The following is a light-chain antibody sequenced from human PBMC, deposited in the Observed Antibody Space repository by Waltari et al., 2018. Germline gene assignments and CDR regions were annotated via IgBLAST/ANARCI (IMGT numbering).Light chain of an antibody. V-gene: IGLV1-51*02. CDR3: GTWDSSLAGWM. CDR1: SPNIGGND. CDR2: DDN. J-gene: IGLJ3*02. Sequence: QSLLTQPPSLSAAPGQRVTIYCSGTSPNIGGNDVFWYQQFPGKAPQLLIYDDNGRPAGNPDRFAGSKSDTAASLAISRLQAGDEADYYCGTWDSSLAGWMFGGGTRLTVL.